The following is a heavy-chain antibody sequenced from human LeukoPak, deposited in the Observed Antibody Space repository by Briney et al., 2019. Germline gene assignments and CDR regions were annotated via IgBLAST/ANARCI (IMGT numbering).Heavy chain of an antibody. CDR1: GFTFSSYW. CDR3: ARATHHGYSYGPFWEDYYYGMDV. J-gene: IGHJ6*02. V-gene: IGHV3-74*01. CDR2: INSDGSST. Sequence: GGSLRLSCAASGFTFSSYWMHSVRQAPGKGLVWVSRINSDGSSTSYADSVKGRFTISRDNAKNTLYLQMNSLRAEDTAVYYCARATHHGYSYGPFWEDYYYGMDVWGQGTTVTVSS. D-gene: IGHD5-18*01.